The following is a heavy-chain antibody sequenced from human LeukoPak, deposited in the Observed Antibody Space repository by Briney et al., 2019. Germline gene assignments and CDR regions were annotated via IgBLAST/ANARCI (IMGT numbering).Heavy chain of an antibody. V-gene: IGHV3-23*01. Sequence: PGGSLRLSCAASGFTFSSYAMSWVRQAPGKGLEWVSGIRGDGGSTYYADSVKGRFTISRDNSKNTLYLQMSSLRAEDTAAYYSAKAGSSSFLCCRHFASCSQGILATVSS. CDR1: GFTFSSYA. CDR3: AKAGSSSFLCCRHFAS. CDR2: IRGDGGST. D-gene: IGHD6-6*01. J-gene: IGHJ4*02.